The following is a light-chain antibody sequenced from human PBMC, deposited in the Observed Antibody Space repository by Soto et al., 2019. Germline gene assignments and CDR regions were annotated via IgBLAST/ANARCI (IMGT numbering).Light chain of an antibody. Sequence: QSVLTQPPSVSGTPGQRVTMSCSGSSSNIGTNIVSWYQQLPGTAPKLLIFGNSHRPAGVPDRFSGSKSGSSASLAISELQSEDEADYYCAAWDDSLNGYLMFGGGTKVTVL. CDR1: SSNIGTNI. J-gene: IGLJ3*02. CDR2: GNS. CDR3: AAWDDSLNGYLM. V-gene: IGLV1-44*01.